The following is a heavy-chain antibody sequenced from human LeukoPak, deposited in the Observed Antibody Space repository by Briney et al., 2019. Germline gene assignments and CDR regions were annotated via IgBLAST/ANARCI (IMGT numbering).Heavy chain of an antibody. J-gene: IGHJ4*02. D-gene: IGHD2-8*02. CDR3: ARSTGHYFDY. V-gene: IGHV1-2*06. Sequence: GASVKVSCKASGYTFTHYYMHWVRQAPGHGLEWMGRINPNSGGTNYAQKFQGRVTMTRDTSISTAYMDLSRLRSDDTAVYYCARSTGHYFDYWGQGILVTVSS. CDR2: INPNSGGT. CDR1: GYTFTHYY.